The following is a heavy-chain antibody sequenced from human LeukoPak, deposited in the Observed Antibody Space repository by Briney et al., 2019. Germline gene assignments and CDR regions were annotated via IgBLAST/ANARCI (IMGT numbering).Heavy chain of an antibody. J-gene: IGHJ4*02. D-gene: IGHD3-10*01. CDR1: GFTFSNNI. Sequence: PGGSLRLSCVASGFTFSNNIMNWVRQAPGKGLEWVSTISAGSSYIYYAESVKGRFTISRDNAKNSLYLHLYGLRAEDTAVYYCAGRSGSFDYWGQGTLVTVSS. CDR2: ISAGSSYI. CDR3: AGRSGSFDY. V-gene: IGHV3-21*06.